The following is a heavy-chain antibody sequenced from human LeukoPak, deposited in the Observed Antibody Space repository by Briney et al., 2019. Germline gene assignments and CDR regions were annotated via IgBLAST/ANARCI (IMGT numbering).Heavy chain of an antibody. Sequence: PGGSLRLSCAASGFTFSSYGMHWVRQAPGKGLEWVAVIWYDGSNKYYADSVKGRFTISRDNSKNTLYLQMNSLRAEDTAVYYCARDQSPVLRYFDWLFANFDYWGQGTLVTVSS. CDR1: GFTFSSYG. J-gene: IGHJ4*02. V-gene: IGHV3-33*01. D-gene: IGHD3-9*01. CDR2: IWYDGSNK. CDR3: ARDQSPVLRYFDWLFANFDY.